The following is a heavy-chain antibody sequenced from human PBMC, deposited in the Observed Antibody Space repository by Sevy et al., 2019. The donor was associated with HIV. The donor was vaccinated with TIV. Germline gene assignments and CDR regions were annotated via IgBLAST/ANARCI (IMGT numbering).Heavy chain of an antibody. V-gene: IGHV4-59*13. CDR2: IYYSGST. Sequence: SETLSLTCSVSGGSMRNFYWSWIRQPPGKGLEWIGNIYYSGSTNYNPSLKSRVTMSVDTSKNQFSLKLSSVTAADTAVYYCARSGFLEWAGSTRGPRNWFGPWGQGTLVTVSS. CDR3: ARSGFLEWAGSTRGPRNWFGP. CDR1: GGSMRNFY. J-gene: IGHJ5*02. D-gene: IGHD3-3*01.